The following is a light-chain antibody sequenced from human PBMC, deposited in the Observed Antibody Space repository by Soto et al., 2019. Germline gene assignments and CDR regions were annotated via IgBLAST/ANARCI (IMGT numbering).Light chain of an antibody. CDR2: EVS. CDR1: SSDVGGYNY. CDR3: TSYVGSSNVNWV. J-gene: IGLJ3*02. Sequence: QSALTQPPSASGSPGQSVAISCTGTSSDVGGYNYVSWYQQHPGKAPKLMIYEVSKRPSGVPDRFSGSKSGNTASLTVSGLQAEDEADYYCTSYVGSSNVNWVFGGGTKLTVL. V-gene: IGLV2-8*01.